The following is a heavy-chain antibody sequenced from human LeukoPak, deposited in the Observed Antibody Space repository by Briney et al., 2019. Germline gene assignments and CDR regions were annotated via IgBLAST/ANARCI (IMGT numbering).Heavy chain of an antibody. CDR2: ISYDGSNK. D-gene: IGHD3-16*01. CDR3: AKLGVPAALDY. V-gene: IGHV3-30-3*02. Sequence: PGRSLRLSCAASGFTFSSYAKHWVRQAPGKGLEWVAVISYDGSNKYYADSVKGRFTISRDNSKNTLYLQMNSLRAEDTAVYYCAKLGVPAALDYWGQGTLVTVSS. CDR1: GFTFSSYA. J-gene: IGHJ4*02.